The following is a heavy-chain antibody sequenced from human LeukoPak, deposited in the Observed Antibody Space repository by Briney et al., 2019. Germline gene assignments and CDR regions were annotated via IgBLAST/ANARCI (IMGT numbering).Heavy chain of an antibody. V-gene: IGHV3-30*02. J-gene: IGHJ6*02. CDR3: AKVIHSSSWYNHLYYYYYGMDV. Sequence: GGSLRLSCAASGFTFSSYGMHWVRQAPGKGLEWVAFIRYDGSNKYYADSVKGRFTISRDNSKNTLYLQMNSLRAEDTAVYYCAKVIHSSSWYNHLYYYYYGMDVWGQGTTVTVSS. CDR2: IRYDGSNK. CDR1: GFTFSSYG. D-gene: IGHD6-13*01.